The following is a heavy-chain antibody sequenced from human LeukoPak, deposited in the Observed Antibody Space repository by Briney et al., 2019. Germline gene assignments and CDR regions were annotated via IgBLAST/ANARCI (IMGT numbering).Heavy chain of an antibody. CDR3: ARDRWELRREGFGY. Sequence: NPSQTLSLTCTVSGGSISSGSYYWSWVRQPPGKGLEWIGEIYHSGSTNYNPSLKSRVTILVDKSKNQFSLKLSSVTAADTAVYYCARDRWELRREGFGYWGQGTLVTVSS. V-gene: IGHV4-39*07. J-gene: IGHJ4*02. D-gene: IGHD1-26*01. CDR1: GGSISSGSYY. CDR2: IYHSGST.